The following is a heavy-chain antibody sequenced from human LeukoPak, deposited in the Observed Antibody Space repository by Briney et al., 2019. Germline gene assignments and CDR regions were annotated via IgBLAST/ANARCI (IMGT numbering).Heavy chain of an antibody. CDR1: GYTFISYG. V-gene: IGHV1-18*01. CDR2: ISAYNGNT. Sequence: ASVKVSCKASGYTFISYGISWVRQAPGQGLEWMGWISAYNGNTNSAQKFQGRVTMTTDTSTSTAYMELRSLRSDDTAVYYCARGEVGGSYGIAFDYWGQGTLVTVSS. D-gene: IGHD1-26*01. J-gene: IGHJ4*02. CDR3: ARGEVGGSYGIAFDY.